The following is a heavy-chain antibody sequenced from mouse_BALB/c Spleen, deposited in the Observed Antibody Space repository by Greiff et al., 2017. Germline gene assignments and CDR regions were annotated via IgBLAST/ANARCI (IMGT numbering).Heavy chain of an antibody. D-gene: IGHD2-14*01. CDR2: INPGSGGT. CDR3: ARLDYRYFYFDY. Sequence: QVQLQQSGAELVRPGTSVKVSCKASGYAFTNYLIEWVKQRPGQGLEWIGVINPGSGGTNYNEKFKGKETLTADKSSSTAYMQLSSLTSDDSAVYFCARLDYRYFYFDYWGQGTTLTVSS. CDR1: GYAFTNYL. J-gene: IGHJ2*01. V-gene: IGHV1-54*01.